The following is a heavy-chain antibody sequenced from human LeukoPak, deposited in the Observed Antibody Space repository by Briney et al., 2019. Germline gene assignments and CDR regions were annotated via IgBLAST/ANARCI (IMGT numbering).Heavy chain of an antibody. D-gene: IGHD1-26*01. CDR1: GFSFSNYW. V-gene: IGHV3-7*01. CDR3: ARREYSGSYADFDY. J-gene: IGHJ4*02. CDR2: IKQDGSEK. Sequence: GGSLGLSCAVSGFSFSNYWMAWVRQAPGKGLEWVANIKQDGSEKYYVDSVKGRFTISRDNAKNSLYLQMNSLRAEDTAVYFRARREYSGSYADFDYWGQGTLVTVSS.